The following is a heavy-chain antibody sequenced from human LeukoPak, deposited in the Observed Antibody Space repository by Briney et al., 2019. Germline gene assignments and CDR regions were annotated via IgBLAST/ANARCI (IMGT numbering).Heavy chain of an antibody. CDR1: GFTFGDYA. D-gene: IGHD1/OR15-1a*01. J-gene: IGHJ4*02. V-gene: IGHV3-48*03. CDR2: ISSSGSTI. CDR3: ARSTWNKHSLDY. Sequence: GGSLRLSCTASGFTFGDYAMNWVRQAPGKGLEWVSYISSSGSTIYYADSVKGRFTISRDNAKNSLYLQMNSLRAEDTAVYYCARSTWNKHSLDYWGQGTLVTVSS.